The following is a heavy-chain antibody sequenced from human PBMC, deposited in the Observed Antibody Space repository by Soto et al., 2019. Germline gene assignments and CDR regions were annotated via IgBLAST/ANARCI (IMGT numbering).Heavy chain of an antibody. V-gene: IGHV1-69*12. D-gene: IGHD2-15*01. CDR1: GGTFSNYI. CDR3: TRPRYCTGGRCYNNFDY. Sequence: QVQLVQSGAEVKKPGSSVKVSCKASGGTFSNYIISWVRQAPGQGLEWLGGIVPMFGTTAYAPKFQGRVTITADESTSTAYMELGHLRSDDTAVYYCTRPRYCTGGRCYNNFDYWGQGTLVTVSS. J-gene: IGHJ4*02. CDR2: IVPMFGTT.